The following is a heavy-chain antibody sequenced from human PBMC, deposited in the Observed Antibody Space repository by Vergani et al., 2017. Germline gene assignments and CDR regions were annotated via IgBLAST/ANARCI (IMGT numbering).Heavy chain of an antibody. CDR1: GFTFSSYA. CDR2: ISYDGSNK. V-gene: IGHV3-30*04. J-gene: IGHJ4*02. D-gene: IGHD4-17*01. Sequence: VQLVESGGGLVKPGGSLRLSCAASGFTFSSYAMHWVRQAPGKGLEWVAVISYDGSNKYYADSVKGRFTISRDNSKNTLYLQMNSLRAEDTAVYYCARGYDYGDYVDYWGQGTLVTVSS. CDR3: ARGYDYGDYVDY.